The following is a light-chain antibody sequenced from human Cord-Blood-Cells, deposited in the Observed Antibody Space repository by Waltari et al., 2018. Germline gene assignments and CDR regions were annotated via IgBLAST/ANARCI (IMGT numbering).Light chain of an antibody. CDR1: QGISSY. Sequence: DIQLTQSPSFLSASVGDRVTITCRASQGISSYLAWYQQKPGKAPKLPIYAASTLQSGVPSRFSGSGSGTEFTLTISSLQPEDFATYYCQQLNSYPSFGQGTKLEIK. V-gene: IGKV1-9*01. J-gene: IGKJ2*03. CDR2: AAS. CDR3: QQLNSYPS.